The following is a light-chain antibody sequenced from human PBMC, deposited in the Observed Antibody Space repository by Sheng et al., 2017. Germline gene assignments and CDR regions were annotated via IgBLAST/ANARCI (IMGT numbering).Light chain of an antibody. CDR3: CSYAGNNNWV. CDR2: DVS. J-gene: IGLJ3*02. Sequence: QAALTQPRSVSGSPGQSVTISCTGTSSDVGGYNYVSWYQQYPGKAPQVKIYDVSKRPSGVPDRFSGSKSGNTASLTISGLQAEDEADYYCCSYAGNNNWVFGGGTTLTVL. CDR1: SSDVGGYNY. V-gene: IGLV2-11*01.